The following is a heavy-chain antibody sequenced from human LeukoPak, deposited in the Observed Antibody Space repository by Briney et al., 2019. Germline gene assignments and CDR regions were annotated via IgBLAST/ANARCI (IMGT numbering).Heavy chain of an antibody. J-gene: IGHJ4*02. CDR3: AREVDMELGTSSADY. CDR2: INPSKGGT. CDR1: GYAFTEHY. D-gene: IGHD6-6*01. V-gene: IGHV1-2*03. Sequence: LGASVKVSCKASGYAFTEHYINWVRQAPGQGLEWMGWINPSKGGTKYAPKFQGRVTMTRDMSISTVYLEMKNLTSDDTGVFYCAREVDMELGTSSADYWGQGTLVTVSS.